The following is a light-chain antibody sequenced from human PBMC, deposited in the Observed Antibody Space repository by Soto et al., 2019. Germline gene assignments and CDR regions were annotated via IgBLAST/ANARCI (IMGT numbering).Light chain of an antibody. CDR2: AAS. J-gene: IGKJ5*01. Sequence: DIQLTQSPSSRSASVGDRVPITCRASQSISSYLNWYQQKPGKAPKLLIYAASSLQSGVPSRFSGSGSGTDLTLTISSLQPEDFATYDCQQSYSTPPITFGQGTRLEIK. CDR3: QQSYSTPPIT. V-gene: IGKV1-39*01. CDR1: QSISSY.